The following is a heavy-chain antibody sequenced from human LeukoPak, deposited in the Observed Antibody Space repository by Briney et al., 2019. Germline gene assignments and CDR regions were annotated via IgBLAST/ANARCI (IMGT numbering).Heavy chain of an antibody. Sequence: GRSLRLSCAASGLTFSSYGMHWVRQAPGKGLEWVAVISYDGTIRNYADSVKGRFTISRDNSKNTLYLQMNSLTAEDTAQYYCAKGGCSSTTCYLANPWGQGTLVTVSS. D-gene: IGHD2-2*01. CDR2: ISYDGTIR. J-gene: IGHJ5*02. V-gene: IGHV3-30*18. CDR1: GLTFSSYG. CDR3: AKGGCSSTTCYLANP.